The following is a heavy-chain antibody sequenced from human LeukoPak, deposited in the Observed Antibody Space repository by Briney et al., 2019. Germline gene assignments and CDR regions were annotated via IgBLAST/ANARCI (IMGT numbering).Heavy chain of an antibody. Sequence: SETLSLTCTVSGGSVSSGSYYWSWIRQPPGKGLEWVGFMSNSGHTDSSPSLKSRVTISLDTSKSQFSLKLNSVTAADTAFYYCARVSVAGTGPDYWGQGTLVTVSS. V-gene: IGHV4-61*01. J-gene: IGHJ4*02. CDR1: GGSVSSGSYY. CDR2: MSNSGHT. CDR3: ARVSVAGTGPDY. D-gene: IGHD6-13*01.